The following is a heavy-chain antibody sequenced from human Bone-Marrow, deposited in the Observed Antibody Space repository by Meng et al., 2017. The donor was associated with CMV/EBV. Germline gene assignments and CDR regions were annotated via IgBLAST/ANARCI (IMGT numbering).Heavy chain of an antibody. CDR3: ARRVGDCSSTSRGDGFDI. J-gene: IGHJ3*02. CDR1: GYSFTSYW. D-gene: IGHD2-2*01. Sequence: GESLKISCKGSGYSFTSYWIGWVRQMPGKGLEWMGIIYPGDSDTRYSPSFQGQVTISADKSISTAYLQWSSLKASDTAMYYCARRVGDCSSTSRGDGFDIWGQGTMVTVSS. V-gene: IGHV5-51*01. CDR2: IYPGDSDT.